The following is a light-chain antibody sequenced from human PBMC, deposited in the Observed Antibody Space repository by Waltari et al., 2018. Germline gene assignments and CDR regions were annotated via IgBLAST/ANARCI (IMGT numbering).Light chain of an antibody. Sequence: DVQMIQSPSSLSASLGDRVPVTCRASQNINRELTWFQQRPGKAPTLLIYGASTLHTGVSSRFSGGGSGTDFTLTITNLQPEDVATYFCQQEDTSPYTFGPGTKVDLK. CDR3: QQEDTSPYT. J-gene: IGKJ3*01. CDR1: QNINRE. V-gene: IGKV1-27*01. CDR2: GAS.